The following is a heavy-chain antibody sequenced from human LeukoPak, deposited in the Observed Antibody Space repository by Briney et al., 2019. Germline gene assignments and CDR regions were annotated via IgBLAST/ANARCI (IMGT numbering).Heavy chain of an antibody. V-gene: IGHV3-53*01. D-gene: IGHD1-26*01. CDR1: GFIVSTNY. J-gene: IGHJ4*02. CDR3: AREGVGATYFDY. Sequence: PGGSLRLSCAASGFIVSTNYMSWVRQAPGKGLEWVSVIYSGGSTYYADSVKGRFTISRDNSKNTLYLQMNSLRAEDTAVYYCAREGVGATYFDYWGQGTLVTVSS. CDR2: IYSGGST.